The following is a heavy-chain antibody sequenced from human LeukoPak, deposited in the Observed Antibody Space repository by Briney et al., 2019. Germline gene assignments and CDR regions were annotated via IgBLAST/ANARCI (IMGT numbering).Heavy chain of an antibody. CDR3: ASTSGSYYYWFDP. CDR2: IYHSGST. CDR1: GYSISSGYY. Sequence: PSETLSLTCAVSGYSISSGYYWGWIRQPPGKGLEWIGSIYHSGSTYYNPSLKSRVTISVDTSKNQFSLKLSSVTAADTAAYYCASTSGSYYYWFDPWGQGTLVTVSS. J-gene: IGHJ5*02. V-gene: IGHV4-38-2*01. D-gene: IGHD1-26*01.